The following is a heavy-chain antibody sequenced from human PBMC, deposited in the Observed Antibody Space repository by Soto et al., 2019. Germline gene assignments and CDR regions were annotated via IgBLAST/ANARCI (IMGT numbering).Heavy chain of an antibody. CDR2: ISTSGSAL. Sequence: GGSLRLSCTASGFSFSDYYMTWIRQAPGKGLEWVSYISTSGSALYYADSVKGRSTISRDNAKNSLYLQMNSLRAEDTAVYYCARVAAGGSLYFDYWGQGTLVTVSS. V-gene: IGHV3-11*01. CDR3: ARVAAGGSLYFDY. D-gene: IGHD6-13*01. J-gene: IGHJ4*02. CDR1: GFSFSDYY.